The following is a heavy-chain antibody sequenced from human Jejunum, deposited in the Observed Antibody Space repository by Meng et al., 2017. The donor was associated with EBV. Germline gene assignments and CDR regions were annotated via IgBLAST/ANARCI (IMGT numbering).Heavy chain of an antibody. V-gene: IGHV3-30*03. CDR2: ISYDGSDE. D-gene: IGHD6-25*01. Sequence: QVQVVGSVGGVGQAGRSLRLSCAASGLTFSNYAMHWVRQAPGKGLEWVALISYDGSDEYYADSVKGRFTISRDSSESTLYLQMNNLRAEDTAIYYCARERRGYYAEHWGQGTLVTVSS. J-gene: IGHJ1*01. CDR1: GLTFSNYA. CDR3: ARERRGYYAEH.